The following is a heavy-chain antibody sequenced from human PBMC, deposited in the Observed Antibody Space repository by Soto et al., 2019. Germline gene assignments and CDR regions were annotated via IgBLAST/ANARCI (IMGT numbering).Heavy chain of an antibody. Sequence: SETLSLTCAVYGGSFSGYYWSWIRQHQGKGLEWIGEINHSGSTNYNPSLKSRVTISSDTSKNQFSLKLSSVTAADTAVYYCARGGVDYYDSSGYSYYCGMDGWGQGTTVTVSS. CDR1: GGSFSGYY. V-gene: IGHV4-34*01. D-gene: IGHD3-22*01. CDR3: ARGGVDYYDSSGYSYYCGMDG. J-gene: IGHJ6*02. CDR2: INHSGST.